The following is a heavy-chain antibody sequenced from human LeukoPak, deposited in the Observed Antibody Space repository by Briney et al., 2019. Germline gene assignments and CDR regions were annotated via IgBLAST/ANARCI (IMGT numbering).Heavy chain of an antibody. CDR3: ATARGGSVVTDDAFDI. D-gene: IGHD3-22*01. V-gene: IGHV3-66*01. J-gene: IGHJ3*02. CDR1: GFTVSSNY. Sequence: GGSLRLSCAASGFTVSSNYMSWVRQAPGKGLEWVSLIYSGGNTYYADSVKGRFTISRDNSKNTLYLQMNSLRAEDTAIYYCATARGGSVVTDDAFDIWGQGTMVTVSS. CDR2: IYSGGNT.